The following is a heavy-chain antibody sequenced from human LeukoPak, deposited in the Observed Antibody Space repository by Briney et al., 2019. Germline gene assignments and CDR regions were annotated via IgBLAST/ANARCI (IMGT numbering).Heavy chain of an antibody. V-gene: IGHV3-21*01. D-gene: IGHD1-26*01. CDR1: GFTFSSYS. CDR2: ITTSSSYI. CDR3: ARYGFVVGATDSFDI. J-gene: IGHJ3*02. Sequence: PGGSLRLSCAASGFTFSSYSMNWVRQAPGKGLEWVSSITTSSSYIYYADSVKGRFTISRDNAKNSLYLHMNSLRAEDTAVYYCARYGFVVGATDSFDIWGQGTMVTVSS.